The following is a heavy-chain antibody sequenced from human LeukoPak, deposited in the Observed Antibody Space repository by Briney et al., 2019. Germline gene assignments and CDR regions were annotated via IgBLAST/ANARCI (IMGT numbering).Heavy chain of an antibody. Sequence: GASVKVSCKASGGTFSSSSISWVRQAPGQGLEWMGMIYPRDGSTSYAQKFQGRVTVTRDTSTSTVHMELSGLRSEDTAVYYCARDQEGFDYWGQGTLVTVSS. J-gene: IGHJ4*02. CDR3: ARDQEGFDY. CDR2: IYPRDGST. V-gene: IGHV1-46*01. CDR1: GGTFSSSS.